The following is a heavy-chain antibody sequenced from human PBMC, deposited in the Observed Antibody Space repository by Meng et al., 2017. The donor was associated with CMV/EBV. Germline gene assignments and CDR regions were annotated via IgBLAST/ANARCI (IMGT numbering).Heavy chain of an antibody. CDR3: ASGPAGTEGWFDP. V-gene: IGHV3-7*03. J-gene: IGHJ5*02. CDR1: GFTFSSYW. D-gene: IGHD6-13*01. Sequence: GESLKISCAASGFTFSSYWMSWVRQAPGKGLEWVANIKQDGSEKYYVDSVKGRFTISRDNAKNSLYLQMNSLRSEDTAVYYCASGPAGTEGWFDPWGQGTLVTVSS. CDR2: IKQDGSEK.